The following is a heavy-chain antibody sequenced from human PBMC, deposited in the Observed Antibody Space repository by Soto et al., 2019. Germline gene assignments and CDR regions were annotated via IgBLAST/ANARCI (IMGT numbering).Heavy chain of an antibody. Sequence: GASVKVSCKVSGYTLTELSMHWVRQAPGNGLEWIGGFDPEDGETIYAQKFQGRVTMTEDTSTDTAYMELSSLRSEDTAVYYCATEVYRGVTNYYYYYGMDVWGQGTTVTVSS. D-gene: IGHD3-10*01. CDR3: ATEVYRGVTNYYYYYGMDV. CDR2: FDPEDGET. CDR1: GYTLTELS. V-gene: IGHV1-24*01. J-gene: IGHJ6*02.